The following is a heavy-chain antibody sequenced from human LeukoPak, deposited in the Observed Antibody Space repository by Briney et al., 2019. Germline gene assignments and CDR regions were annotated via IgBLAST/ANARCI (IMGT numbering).Heavy chain of an antibody. Sequence: GGSLRLSCTASGFAFDEHGMTWVRQVPGKGLEWVAGINWSGKSTSYGDPVRGRFTISRDNAKNSLSLQMDSLSAEDTALYYCARAPITSPFYFDYWGQGTLVTVSS. D-gene: IGHD2-2*01. CDR3: ARAPITSPFYFDY. V-gene: IGHV3-20*04. CDR2: INWSGKST. CDR1: GFAFDEHG. J-gene: IGHJ4*02.